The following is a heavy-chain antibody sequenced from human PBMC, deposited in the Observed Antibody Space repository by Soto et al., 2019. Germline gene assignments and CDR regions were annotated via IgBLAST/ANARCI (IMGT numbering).Heavy chain of an antibody. V-gene: IGHV3-30-3*01. CDR1: GFTFSSYA. Sequence: GGSLRLSCAASGFTFSSYAMHLFRQAPCKGLEWVAVISYDGSNKYYADSVKGRFTISRDNSKNKLYMQMNSLRAEDTAVYYCPRDRRARFLDLDYCGQGTLATASS. J-gene: IGHJ4*02. CDR2: ISYDGSNK. D-gene: IGHD3-3*01. CDR3: PRDRRARFLDLDY.